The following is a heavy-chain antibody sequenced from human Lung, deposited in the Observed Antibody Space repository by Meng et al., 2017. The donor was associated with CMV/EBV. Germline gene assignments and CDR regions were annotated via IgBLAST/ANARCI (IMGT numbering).Heavy chain of an antibody. CDR1: GGSISSSSYY. Sequence: GSLRLXCTVSGGSISSSSYYWGWIRQPPGKGLEWIGSIYYSGSTYYNPSLKSRVTISVDTSKNQFSLKLSSVTAADTAVYYCARQGSVYYYDSSGQSPDYWXQGTXVTVSS. CDR3: ARQGSVYYYDSSGQSPDY. J-gene: IGHJ4*02. V-gene: IGHV4-39*01. CDR2: IYYSGST. D-gene: IGHD3-22*01.